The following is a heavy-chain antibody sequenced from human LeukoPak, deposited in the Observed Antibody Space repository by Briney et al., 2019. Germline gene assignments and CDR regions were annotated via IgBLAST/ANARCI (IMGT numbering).Heavy chain of an antibody. CDR2: IWYDGSNK. D-gene: IGHD5-12*01. J-gene: IGHJ4*02. V-gene: IGHV3-33*01. Sequence: GGSLRLSCAASGFTFSSYGMHWVRQAPGRGLEGVAVIWYDGSNKYYADSVKGRFTISRDNSKNTLYLQMNSLRAEDTAVYYCARFGGYDVHYFDYWGQGALVTVYS. CDR1: GFTFSSYG. CDR3: ARFGGYDVHYFDY.